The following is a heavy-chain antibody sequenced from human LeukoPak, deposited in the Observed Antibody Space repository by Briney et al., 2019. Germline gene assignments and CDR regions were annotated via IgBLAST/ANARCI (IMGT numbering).Heavy chain of an antibody. CDR2: ISGSGGST. V-gene: IGHV3-23*01. J-gene: IGHJ4*02. D-gene: IGHD5-18*01. CDR3: ASPDTAMVYFDY. Sequence: GGSLRLSCTASGFTFSSYAMSWVRQAPGKGLEWVSAISGSGGSTYYADSVKGRFTISRDNSKNTLYLQMNSLRAEDTAVYYCASPDTAMVYFDYWGQGTLVTVSS. CDR1: GFTFSSYA.